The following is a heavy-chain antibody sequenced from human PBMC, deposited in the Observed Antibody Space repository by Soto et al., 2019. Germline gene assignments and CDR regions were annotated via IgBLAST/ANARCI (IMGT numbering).Heavy chain of an antibody. CDR1: GFTFSSYA. D-gene: IGHD5-18*01. J-gene: IGHJ6*02. CDR2: ISYDGSNK. V-gene: IGHV3-30-3*01. Sequence: QVQLVESGGGVVQPGRSLRLSCAASGFTFSSYAMHWVRQAPGKGLEWVAVISYDGSNKYYADSVKGRFTIFRDNSKNTLYLQMNSLRAEDTAVYYCARDKQLWTTYYYYGMDVWGQGTTVTVSS. CDR3: ARDKQLWTTYYYYGMDV.